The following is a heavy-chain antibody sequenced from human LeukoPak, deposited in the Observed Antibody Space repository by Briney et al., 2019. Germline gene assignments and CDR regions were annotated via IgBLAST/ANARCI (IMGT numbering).Heavy chain of an antibody. CDR1: GYTFTSYY. D-gene: IGHD3-10*01. CDR3: ARDFGTYYGSGTLDWFDP. V-gene: IGHV1-46*01. CDR2: INPSGGST. Sequence: GASVKVSCKASGYTFTSYYMHWVRQAPGQGLEWMGIINPSGGSTSYAQKFQGRVTMTRDTSTSTVFMDLSRLISGDTAVYFCARDFGTYYGSGTLDWFDPWGQGTLVTVSS. J-gene: IGHJ5*02.